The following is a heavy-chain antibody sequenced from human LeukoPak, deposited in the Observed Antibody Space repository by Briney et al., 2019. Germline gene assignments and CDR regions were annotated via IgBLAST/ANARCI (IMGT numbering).Heavy chain of an antibody. J-gene: IGHJ4*02. CDR2: IYYSGST. V-gene: IGHV4-59*01. CDR1: GGSISSYY. CDR3: ARGSLLRYFDWLLDPGYYFDY. D-gene: IGHD3-9*01. Sequence: SETLSLTCTVSGGSISSYYWSWIRQPPGKGLEWIGYIYYSGSTNYNPSLKSRVTMSVDTSKNQFSLKLSSVTAADTAVYYCARGSLLRYFDWLLDPGYYFDYWGQGTLVTVSS.